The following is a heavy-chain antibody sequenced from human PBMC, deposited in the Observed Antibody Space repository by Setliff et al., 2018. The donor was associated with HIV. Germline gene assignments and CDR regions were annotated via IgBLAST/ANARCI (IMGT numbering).Heavy chain of an antibody. CDR3: ARVEGSLRGYFDWTYYFDY. D-gene: IGHD3-9*01. V-gene: IGHV3-30*02. Sequence: GGSLRLSCAASGFTFSTYGMQWVRQAPGKGLEWVAFIRYDGSNKSYGDSVKGRFTISRDNSKNTLYVQMNSLRAEDTAVYYCARVEGSLRGYFDWTYYFDYWGQGTLVTVSS. CDR1: GFTFSTYG. CDR2: IRYDGSNK. J-gene: IGHJ4*02.